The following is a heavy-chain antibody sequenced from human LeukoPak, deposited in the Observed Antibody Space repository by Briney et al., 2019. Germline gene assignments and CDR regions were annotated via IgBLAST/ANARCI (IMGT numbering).Heavy chain of an antibody. V-gene: IGHV4-30-2*01. CDR2: IYHSGST. J-gene: IGHJ5*02. Sequence: PSQTLSLTCAVSGGSISSGGYSWSWIRQPPGKGLEWIGYIYHSGSTYYNPPLKSRVTISVDRSKNQFSLNLSSVTAADTAVYYCAREGYCSGGSCDNWFDPWGQGTLVTVSS. CDR3: AREGYCSGGSCDNWFDP. D-gene: IGHD2-15*01. CDR1: GGSISSGGYS.